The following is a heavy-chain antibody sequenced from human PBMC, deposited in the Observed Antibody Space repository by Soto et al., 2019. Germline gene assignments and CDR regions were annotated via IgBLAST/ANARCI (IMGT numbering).Heavy chain of an antibody. V-gene: IGHV1-69*13. D-gene: IGHD5-18*01. CDR2: IIPIFGTA. Sequence: SVKVSCKXSGGTFSSYAISWVRQAPGQGLEWMGGIIPIFGTANYAQKFQGRVTITADESTSTAYMELSSLRSEDTAVYYCARVRGYSYGRLDFYYYYGMDVWGQGTTVTVSS. J-gene: IGHJ6*02. CDR3: ARVRGYSYGRLDFYYYYGMDV. CDR1: GGTFSSYA.